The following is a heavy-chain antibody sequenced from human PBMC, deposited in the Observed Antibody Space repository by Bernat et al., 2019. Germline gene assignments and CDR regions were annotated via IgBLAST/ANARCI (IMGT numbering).Heavy chain of an antibody. V-gene: IGHV3-30-3*02. CDR3: AKSPTTVTDYYYYGMDV. D-gene: IGHD4-17*01. CDR2: ISGDGNKK. Sequence: QVQLVESGGGVVQPGRSLRLSCAASGFTFSNYAMHWVRQAPGKGLEWVAVISGDGNKKYYTDSVEGRFTISRDNSKNTLYLEMNSLRPEDTAVYYCAKSPTTVTDYYYYGMDVWGQGTTVIVSS. J-gene: IGHJ6*02. CDR1: GFTFSNYA.